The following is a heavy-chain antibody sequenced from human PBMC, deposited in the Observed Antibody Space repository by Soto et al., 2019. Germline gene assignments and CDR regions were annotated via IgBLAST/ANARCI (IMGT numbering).Heavy chain of an antibody. J-gene: IGHJ4*02. V-gene: IGHV1-46*01. D-gene: IGHD3-3*01. CDR1: GYTFTSYY. Sequence: ASVKVSCKASGYTFTSYYMHWVRQAPGQGLEWMGIINPSGGSTSYAQKFQGRVTMTRDTSTSTVYMELSSLRSEDTAVYYCARERPDYDFWSGHTFDYWGQGTLVTVSS. CDR2: INPSGGST. CDR3: ARERPDYDFWSGHTFDY.